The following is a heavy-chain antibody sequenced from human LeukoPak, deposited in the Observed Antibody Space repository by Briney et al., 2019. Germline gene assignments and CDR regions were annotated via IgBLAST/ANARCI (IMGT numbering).Heavy chain of an antibody. CDR2: INHSGGT. J-gene: IGHJ4*02. CDR3: ARERYYYDSSGYYHYFDY. V-gene: IGHV4-34*01. Sequence: SETLSLTCAVYGGSFSGFYWSWIRQPPGKGLEWIGDINHSGGTNYIPSLKSRVTISVDTSNNQFSLKLSSVTAADTAVYYCARERYYYDSSGYYHYFDYWGQGTLVTVSS. CDR1: GGSFSGFY. D-gene: IGHD3-22*01.